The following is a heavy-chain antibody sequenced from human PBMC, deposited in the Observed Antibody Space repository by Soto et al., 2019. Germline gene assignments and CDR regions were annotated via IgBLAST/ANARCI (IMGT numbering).Heavy chain of an antibody. CDR1: GFTFSSYA. Sequence: EVQLLESGGDLVQPGGSLRLSCAASGFTFSSYAMTWVRQAPGKGLECVSDISASGGNTSYADSVKGRFTISRDNAKNTLFLQMNYLRPEDTAVYYCAKASGSYSWAYDYWGQGTLVTVSS. J-gene: IGHJ4*02. D-gene: IGHD1-26*01. V-gene: IGHV3-23*01. CDR3: AKASGSYSWAYDY. CDR2: ISASGGNT.